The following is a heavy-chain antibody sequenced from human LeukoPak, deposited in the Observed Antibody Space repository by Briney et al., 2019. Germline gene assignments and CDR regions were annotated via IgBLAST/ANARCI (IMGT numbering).Heavy chain of an antibody. J-gene: IGHJ4*02. V-gene: IGHV3-23*01. CDR1: GFTFSSYA. Sequence: GGSLRLSWAASGFTFSSYAISWVRQAPGKGLEWVSAISGSGGSTYYADSVKGRFTISRDNSKNTLYLQMNSLRAEDTAVYYCAKDPRRRVIAYFDYWGQGTLVTVSS. CDR3: AKDPRRRVIAYFDY. D-gene: IGHD3-16*02. CDR2: ISGSGGST.